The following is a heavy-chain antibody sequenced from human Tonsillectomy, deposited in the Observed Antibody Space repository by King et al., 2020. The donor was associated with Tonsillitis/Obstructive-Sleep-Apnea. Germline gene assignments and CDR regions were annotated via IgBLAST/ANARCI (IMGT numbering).Heavy chain of an antibody. CDR2: IKSKADGGTT. J-gene: IGHJ4*02. Sequence: VQLVESGGVLVKPGGSLTLSCAASGFTFSNAWMSWFRQVPGKGLEWVGRIKSKADGGTTYYAAPVKGRFTISRDDSSNTLFLQMSSLQTEDTAVYYCPTGPRPSSKGFDYWGQGTLVTVSS. CDR3: PTGPRPSSKGFDY. CDR1: GFTFSNAW. V-gene: IGHV3-15*01. D-gene: IGHD4-11*01.